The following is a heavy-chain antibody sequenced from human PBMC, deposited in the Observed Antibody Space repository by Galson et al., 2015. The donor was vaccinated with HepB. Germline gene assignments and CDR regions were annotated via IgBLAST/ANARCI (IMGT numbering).Heavy chain of an antibody. J-gene: IGHJ5*02. CDR1: GFTFSSYG. Sequence: SLRLSCAASGFTFSSYGMHWVRQAPGKGLEWVAVISYDGSNKYYADSVEGRFTISRDNSKNTLYLQMNSLRAEDTAVYYCAKDRLNSSGWAPWGQGTLVTVSS. CDR3: AKDRLNSSGWAP. V-gene: IGHV3-30*18. D-gene: IGHD6-19*01. CDR2: ISYDGSNK.